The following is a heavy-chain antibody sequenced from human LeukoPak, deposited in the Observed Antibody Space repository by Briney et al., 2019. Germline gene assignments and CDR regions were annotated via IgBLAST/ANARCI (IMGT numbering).Heavy chain of an antibody. Sequence: SATLSLTCAVYGGSFSGYYWSWIRQPPGKGLEWIGEINHSGSTNYNPSLESRVTISVDTSKNQFSLKLSSVTAADTAVYYCARGAMATGYWGQGTLVTVSS. CDR1: GGSFSGYY. V-gene: IGHV4-34*01. CDR2: INHSGST. D-gene: IGHD5-18*01. CDR3: ARGAMATGY. J-gene: IGHJ4*02.